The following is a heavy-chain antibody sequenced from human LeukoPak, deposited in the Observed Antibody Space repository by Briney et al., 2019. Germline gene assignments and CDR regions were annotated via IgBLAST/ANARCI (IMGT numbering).Heavy chain of an antibody. CDR1: GFDFSSYW. CDR3: ASSRGSTSSDY. CDR2: ISYDGSNK. Sequence: GGSLRLSCVASGFDFSSYWMSWVRQAPGKGLEWVAVISYDGSNKYYADSVKGRFTISRDNSKNTLYLQMNSLRAEDTAVYYCASSRGSTSSDYWGQGTLVTVSS. V-gene: IGHV3-30-3*01. D-gene: IGHD2-2*01. J-gene: IGHJ4*02.